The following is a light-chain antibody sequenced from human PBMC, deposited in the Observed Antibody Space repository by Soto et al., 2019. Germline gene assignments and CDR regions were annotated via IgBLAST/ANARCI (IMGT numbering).Light chain of an antibody. J-gene: IGKJ5*01. V-gene: IGKV1D-16*01. Sequence: DIQMTQSPSSLSSSVGDRVTITCRSSQDIGSHLAWYQQKPEKAPKSLIYFASTLQSGVPSRFSASGSGTDFTLTISSLQPEDFATYYCQQFRNFPITFGQGTRLEIK. CDR3: QQFRNFPIT. CDR2: FAS. CDR1: QDIGSH.